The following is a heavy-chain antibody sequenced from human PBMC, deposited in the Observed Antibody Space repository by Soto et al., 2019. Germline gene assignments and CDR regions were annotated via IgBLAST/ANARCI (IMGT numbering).Heavy chain of an antibody. CDR1: GYTFSSYR. V-gene: IGHV5-51*01. D-gene: IGHD3-9*01. CDR2: ISPGDSDT. J-gene: IGHJ4*02. Sequence: EVQLVQSGAEVKKPGKSLKISCKGSGYTFSSYRIGWVRQVPGKGLEWMGIISPGDSDTKYSQSFQGQVTISADKSISTAYLQWNSQRASDTAMYYCARHATYYDILSGYYFDYWGQGTLVTVSS. CDR3: ARHATYYDILSGYYFDY.